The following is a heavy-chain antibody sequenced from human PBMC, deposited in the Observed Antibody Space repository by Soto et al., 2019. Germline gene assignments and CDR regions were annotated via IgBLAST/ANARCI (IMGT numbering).Heavy chain of an antibody. Sequence: SETLSLTCTVSGTSISSYHWSWIRQPPGKGLEWIANIHYSGTTNYNPSLASRVTLSVDTSKNQFSLKMTSVTAADRAMYFCARYNSYAIDYWGRRYLVTVSS. J-gene: IGHJ4*02. CDR3: ARYNSYAIDY. CDR1: GTSISSYH. CDR2: IHYSGTT. V-gene: IGHV4-59*01. D-gene: IGHD2-8*01.